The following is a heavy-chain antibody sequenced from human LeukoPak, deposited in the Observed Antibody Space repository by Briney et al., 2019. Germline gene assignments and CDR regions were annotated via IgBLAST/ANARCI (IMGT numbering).Heavy chain of an antibody. CDR3: VEWNSVYWYFDL. Sequence: GGSLRLSCAASGFSFSRYAMSWVRQAPGEGLEWVSTVSGSGGSTYYADSVQGRFTISRDNSKNTLYLQMNSLRAEDTALHYCVEWNSVYWYFDLWGRGTLVTVSS. CDR1: GFSFSRYA. CDR2: VSGSGGST. D-gene: IGHD1-1*01. V-gene: IGHV3-23*01. J-gene: IGHJ2*01.